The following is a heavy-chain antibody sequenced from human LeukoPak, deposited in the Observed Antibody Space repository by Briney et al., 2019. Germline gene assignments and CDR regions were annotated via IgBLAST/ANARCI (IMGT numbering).Heavy chain of an antibody. V-gene: IGHV5-51*01. J-gene: IGHJ4*02. Sequence: GESLKISCKGSGYSFTTYWIGWVRQMPGKGLEWMGIIYPCDSDTRYSPSFQGQVTISADKSISTAYLQWSSLKASDTAMYYCARAHYYGSGSYYPGGDYFDYWGQGTLVTVSS. CDR1: GYSFTTYW. CDR2: IYPCDSDT. D-gene: IGHD3-10*01. CDR3: ARAHYYGSGSYYPGGDYFDY.